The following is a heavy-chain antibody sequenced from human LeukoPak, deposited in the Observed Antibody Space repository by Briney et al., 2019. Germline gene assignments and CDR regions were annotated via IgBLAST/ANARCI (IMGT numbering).Heavy chain of an antibody. Sequence: PGRPLRLSCVASGFTFRDYGMDWVRQAPGKGPEWVALVSFDGSDKYFADSVKGRFTISRDNSKNTLYLHMSDLRAEYTALYYCAKDLAGGNVPDSWGQGALVTVYS. D-gene: IGHD2-8*02. V-gene: IGHV3-30*18. CDR2: VSFDGSDK. J-gene: IGHJ4*02. CDR1: GFTFRDYG. CDR3: AKDLAGGNVPDS.